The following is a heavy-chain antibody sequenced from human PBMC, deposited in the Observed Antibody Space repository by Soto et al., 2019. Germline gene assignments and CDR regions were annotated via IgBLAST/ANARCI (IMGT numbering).Heavy chain of an antibody. CDR1: GYTFTSYG. CDR2: ISAYNGNT. J-gene: IGHJ6*02. V-gene: IGHV1-18*01. D-gene: IGHD6-13*01. Sequence: QVQLVQSGAEVKKPGASVKVSCKASGYTFTSYGISWVRQAPGQGLEWMGWISAYNGNTNYAQKLKGRVTMTTDTSTRTAYMELRSLRSDDTAVYYCASEGKQQPPSYYYYYGMDVWGQGTTVTVSS. CDR3: ASEGKQQPPSYYYYYGMDV.